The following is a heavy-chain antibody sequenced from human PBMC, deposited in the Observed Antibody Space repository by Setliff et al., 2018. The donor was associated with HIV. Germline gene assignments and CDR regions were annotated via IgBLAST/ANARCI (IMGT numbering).Heavy chain of an antibody. CDR3: AREGITGTTLHPY. V-gene: IGHV3-7*01. CDR2: ISPDGSAT. D-gene: IGHD1-7*01. J-gene: IGHJ4*02. CDR1: GFTFSSAW. Sequence: GGSLRLSCAASGFTFSSAWMGWVRQAPAKGLEWVANISPDGSATYYVDSVKGRFTISRDNAKNSLYLQLNSLRVEDTAVYYCAREGITGTTLHPYWGQGTLVTVSS.